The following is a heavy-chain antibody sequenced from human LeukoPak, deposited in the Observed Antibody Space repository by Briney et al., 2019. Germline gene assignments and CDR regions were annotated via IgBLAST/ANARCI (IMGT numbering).Heavy chain of an antibody. J-gene: IGHJ4*02. V-gene: IGHV4-59*08. D-gene: IGHD3-16*02. Sequence: SETLSLTCTVSGGSIRSYYWSWIRQPPGKGLEWIAYIYYSGSTNYNPSLKSRVTISVDTSKNQFSLKLSPVTAADTAVYYCARHREYYDYVWGSYRYGPFDYWGQGTLVTVSS. CDR2: IYYSGST. CDR3: ARHREYYDYVWGSYRYGPFDY. CDR1: GGSIRSYY.